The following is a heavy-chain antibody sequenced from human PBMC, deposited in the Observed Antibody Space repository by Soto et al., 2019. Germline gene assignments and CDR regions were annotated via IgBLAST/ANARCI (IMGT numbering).Heavy chain of an antibody. V-gene: IGHV3-48*01. CDR2: ISSSSSTI. J-gene: IGHJ4*02. CDR3: ARDQRGPITIFGVVKRASDY. Sequence: ESGGGLVQPGGSLRLSCAASGFTFSSYSMNWVRQAPGKGLEWVSYISSSSSTIYYADSVKGRFTISRDNAKNSLYLQMNSLRAEDTAVYYCARDQRGPITIFGVVKRASDYWGQGTLVTVSS. D-gene: IGHD3-3*01. CDR1: GFTFSSYS.